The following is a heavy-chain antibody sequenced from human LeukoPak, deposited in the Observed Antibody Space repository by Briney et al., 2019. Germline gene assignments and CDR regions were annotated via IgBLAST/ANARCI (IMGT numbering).Heavy chain of an antibody. CDR3: ARDKHSYGQHFFDY. CDR2: ISSSSSYI. CDR1: GFTFSSYS. D-gene: IGHD5-18*01. J-gene: IGHJ4*02. Sequence: GGSLRLSCAASGFTFSSYSMNWVRQAPGKGLEWVSSISSSSSYIYYADSVKGRFTISRDNAKNSLYLQMNSLRAEDTAVYYCARDKHSYGQHFFDYWGQGTLVPVSS. V-gene: IGHV3-21*04.